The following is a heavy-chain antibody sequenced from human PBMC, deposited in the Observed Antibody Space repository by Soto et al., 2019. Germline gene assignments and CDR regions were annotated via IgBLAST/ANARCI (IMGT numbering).Heavy chain of an antibody. CDR3: AKDRVLAVAGPSVHYYYYGMDV. Sequence: QVQLVESGGGVVQPGRSLRLSCAASGFTFSSYGMHWVRQAPGKGLEWVAVISYDGSNKYYADSVKGRFTISRDNSKNTLYLQMNSLRAEDTAVYYCAKDRVLAVAGPSVHYYYYGMDVWGQGTTVTVSS. CDR1: GFTFSSYG. V-gene: IGHV3-30*18. D-gene: IGHD6-19*01. J-gene: IGHJ6*02. CDR2: ISYDGSNK.